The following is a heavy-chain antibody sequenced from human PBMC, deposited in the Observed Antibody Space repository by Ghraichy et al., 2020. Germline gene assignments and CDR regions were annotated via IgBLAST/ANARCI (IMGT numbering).Heavy chain of an antibody. J-gene: IGHJ4*02. CDR2: ISASGGST. Sequence: GVLNISCAVSGFTFSNYAMSWVRQAPGKGLEWVSSISASGGSTYYADSVKGRFTISRDNSKNTLYMQMNSLRAEDTAVYYCAKGGYDSSGYYLLPLDYWGQGTLVTVSS. CDR1: GFTFSNYA. V-gene: IGHV3-23*01. D-gene: IGHD3-22*01. CDR3: AKGGYDSSGYYLLPLDY.